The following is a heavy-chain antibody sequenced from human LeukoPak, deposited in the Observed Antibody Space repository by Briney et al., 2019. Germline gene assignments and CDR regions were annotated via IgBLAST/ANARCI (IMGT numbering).Heavy chain of an antibody. CDR3: ARGYCSGGTCYLVENWLDP. CDR2: INPNSGGT. J-gene: IGHJ5*02. V-gene: IGHV1-2*06. D-gene: IGHD2-15*01. CDR1: GYTLTAYY. Sequence: SVRVSCKASGYTLTAYYIYLVRQAPGQGLEWMGRINPNSGGTDYAQNFQGRVTMTRDTSISTAYMELSRLRSDDTAVYYCARGYCSGGTCYLVENWLDPWGQGTLVTVSS.